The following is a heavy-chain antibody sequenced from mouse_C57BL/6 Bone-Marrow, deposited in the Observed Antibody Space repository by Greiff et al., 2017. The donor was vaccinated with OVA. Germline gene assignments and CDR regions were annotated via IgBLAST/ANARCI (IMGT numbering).Heavy chain of an antibody. CDR1: GFTFNTYA. CDR3: TGYFFAY. V-gene: IGHV10-3*01. CDR2: IRSKSSSSAT. Sequence: EVQLQQSGGGLVQPKGSLKLSCAASGFTFNTYAMHWVRQAPGKGLEWVARIRSKSSSSATYYAVSVKDRFTISRDDSQSMRQLQMNNLETEDTAMYCCTGYFFAYWGQGTLVTVSA. D-gene: IGHD2-3*01. J-gene: IGHJ3*01.